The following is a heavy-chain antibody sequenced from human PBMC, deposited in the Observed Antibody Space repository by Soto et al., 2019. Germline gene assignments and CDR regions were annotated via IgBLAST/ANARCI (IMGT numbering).Heavy chain of an antibody. CDR3: AKEEAIFGAVISPFDY. V-gene: IGHV3-33*06. J-gene: IGHJ4*02. CDR2: IWYDGSNK. CDR1: GFTFSSYG. D-gene: IGHD3-3*02. Sequence: GGSLRLSCAASGFTFSSYGMHWVRQAPGKGLEWVAVIWYDGSNKYYADSVKGRFTISRDNSKNTLYLQMNSLRAEDTAVYYCAKEEAIFGAVISPFDYWGQGTLVTVSS.